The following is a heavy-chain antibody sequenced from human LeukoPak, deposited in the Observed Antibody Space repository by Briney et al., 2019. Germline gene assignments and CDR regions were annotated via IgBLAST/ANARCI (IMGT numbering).Heavy chain of an antibody. Sequence: GGSLRLSCAASGFTFSTYWMHWVRQAPGKGLLWVSFINNDGSTTSYADSVKGRFTISRDNAKNTLYLQMNSLRAEDTAVYYCANSISVAGTYAFNIWGQGTMVTVSS. CDR3: ANSISVAGTYAFNI. J-gene: IGHJ3*02. D-gene: IGHD6-19*01. CDR2: INNDGSTT. CDR1: GFTFSTYW. V-gene: IGHV3-74*01.